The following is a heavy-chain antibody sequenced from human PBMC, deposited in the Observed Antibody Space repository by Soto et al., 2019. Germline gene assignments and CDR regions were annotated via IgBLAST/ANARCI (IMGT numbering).Heavy chain of an antibody. CDR1: GFTFSSYG. V-gene: IGHV3-33*01. D-gene: IGHD2-2*01. J-gene: IGHJ6*03. CDR3: ARDRVVVVPVAYYMDV. CDR2: IWYDGSNK. Sequence: PGGSLRLSCAASGFTFSSYGMHWVRQAPGKGLEWVAVIWYDGSNKYYADSVKGRFTISRDNSKNTLYLQMNSLRAEDTAVYYCARDRVVVVPVAYYMDVWGKGTKVTVSS.